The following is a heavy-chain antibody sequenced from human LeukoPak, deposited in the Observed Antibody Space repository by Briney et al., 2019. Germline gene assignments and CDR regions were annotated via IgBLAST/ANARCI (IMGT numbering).Heavy chain of an antibody. CDR3: VRRDTGWNYFDY. CDR1: GGSINSHY. J-gene: IGHJ4*02. CDR2: IYYTGKN. Sequence: SETLSLTCAVSGGSINSHYWGWIRQPPGKGLQWIGDIYYTGKNNYNPSLKSRVTISLDTSKDHLPLNLTSVLAADPAIYYCVRRDTGWNYFDYWGQGILVTVSS. V-gene: IGHV4-59*08. D-gene: IGHD6-19*01.